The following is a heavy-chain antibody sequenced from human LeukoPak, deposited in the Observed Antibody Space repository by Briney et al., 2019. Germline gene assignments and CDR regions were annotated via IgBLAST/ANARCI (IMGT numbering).Heavy chain of an antibody. V-gene: IGHV1-18*01. D-gene: IGHD6-19*01. J-gene: IGHJ4*02. CDR2: ISAYNGNT. CDR3: ARESSPGYSSGWSGGNDY. CDR1: GYTFTSYG. Sequence: ASVKVSCKASGYTFTSYGISWVRQAPGQGLEWMGWISAYNGNTNYAQKLQGRVTMTTDTSTSTAYMELRSLRSDDTAVYYCARESSPGYSSGWSGGNDYWGQGTLVTVSS.